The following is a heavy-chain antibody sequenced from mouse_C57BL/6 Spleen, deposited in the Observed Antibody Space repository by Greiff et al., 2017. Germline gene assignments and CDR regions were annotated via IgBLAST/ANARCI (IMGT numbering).Heavy chain of an antibody. CDR2: IYPGDGDT. J-gene: IGHJ2*01. D-gene: IGHD3-3*01. CDR1: GYAFSSYW. V-gene: IGHV1-80*01. Sequence: QVQLQQSGAELVKPGASVKLSCKASGYAFSSYWMHWVKQRPGTGLEWIGQIYPGDGDTNYNGKFKGKATLTADKSSSTAYMQLSSLTSEDSAVYFCARNEGLFDYWGQGTTLTVSS. CDR3: ARNEGLFDY.